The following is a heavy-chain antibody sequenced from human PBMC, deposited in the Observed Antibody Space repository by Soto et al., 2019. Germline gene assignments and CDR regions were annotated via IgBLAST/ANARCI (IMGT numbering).Heavy chain of an antibody. CDR2: IYNSGST. J-gene: IGHJ6*02. Sequence: SETLSLTCTVSGGSIRSGGYYWGWVRQSPRRGLEWMGNIYNSGSTYSTPSLKRRLTISVDTSKNQSTLNLRSVTAADTAVYYCERGRLVATAGTARHYYGLDVWGQGTTVTVSS. V-gene: IGHV4-31*03. CDR1: GGSIRSGGYY. CDR3: ERGRLVATAGTARHYYGLDV. D-gene: IGHD5-12*01.